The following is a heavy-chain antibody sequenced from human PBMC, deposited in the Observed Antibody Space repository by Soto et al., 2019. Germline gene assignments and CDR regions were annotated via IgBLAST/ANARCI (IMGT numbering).Heavy chain of an antibody. CDR2: IWYDGSKK. CDR3: ARDLSYGSLDFDY. Sequence: VGSLRLSCAPSGFIFSRHGMHWVRQAPGKGLEWVALIWYDGSKKNYADSVKGRFTISRDNSKNTLYLQMDSLRADDTAVYYCARDLSYGSLDFDYWGQGTLVTVSS. D-gene: IGHD5-18*01. J-gene: IGHJ4*02. V-gene: IGHV3-33*01. CDR1: GFIFSRHG.